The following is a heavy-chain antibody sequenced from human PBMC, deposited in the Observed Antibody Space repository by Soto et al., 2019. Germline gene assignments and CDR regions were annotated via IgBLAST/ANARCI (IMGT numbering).Heavy chain of an antibody. V-gene: IGHV5-51*01. D-gene: IGHD3-9*01. CDR2: IYPGDSDT. CDR3: ARRRGEIYDILTGTNGVTPHYFDY. Sequence: KSPGESLKISWKGSGYSFTSYWIGWVRQMPGKGLDGMGIIYPGDSDTRYSPSFQGQVTTSADKSISTAYLQWSSLKASDTAMYYCARRRGEIYDILTGTNGVTPHYFDYWGQGTLVTVSS. CDR1: GYSFTSYW. J-gene: IGHJ4*02.